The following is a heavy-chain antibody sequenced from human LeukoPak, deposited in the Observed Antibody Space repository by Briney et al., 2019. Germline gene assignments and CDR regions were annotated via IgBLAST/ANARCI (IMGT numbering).Heavy chain of an antibody. CDR2: ITGSGGST. D-gene: IGHD3-22*01. CDR1: GFTFSSYA. Sequence: GGSLRLSCAASGFTFSSYAMSWVRQAPGKGLEWVSVITGSGGSTYYADSVKGRFTISRDNSKNTLSPQMNSLRAEDTAVYYCAKDRLYDSSGYGAFDTWGQGTMVTVSS. CDR3: AKDRLYDSSGYGAFDT. V-gene: IGHV3-23*01. J-gene: IGHJ3*02.